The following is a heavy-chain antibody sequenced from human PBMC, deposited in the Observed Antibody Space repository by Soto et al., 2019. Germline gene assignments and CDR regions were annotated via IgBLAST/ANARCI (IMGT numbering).Heavy chain of an antibody. J-gene: IGHJ4*02. V-gene: IGHV4-39*01. D-gene: IGHD6-19*01. CDR2: IYYSGST. CDR1: GGSISSSSYY. Sequence: QLQLQESGPGLVKPSETLSLTCTVSGGSISSSSYYWGWIRQPPGKGLEWIGSIYYSGSTYYNPSLKSRVTISVDTSKNQFSLKLSSVTAADTAVYYCASFLLAVAGKARFDYWGQGTLVTVSS. CDR3: ASFLLAVAGKARFDY.